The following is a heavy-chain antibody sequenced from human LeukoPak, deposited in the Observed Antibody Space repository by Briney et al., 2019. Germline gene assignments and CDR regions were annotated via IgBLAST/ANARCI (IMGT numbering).Heavy chain of an antibody. V-gene: IGHV1-46*01. CDR1: GYTFSNYL. J-gene: IGHJ2*01. D-gene: IGHD2-21*01. CDR2: INPSGSRT. Sequence: ASVKVSCKASGYTFSNYLMHWVRQAPGQGLEWMGVINPSGSRTTYAQKFQGRVTMTRDTSTSTVYMEVSSLRSEDTAVYYCARDCGDGGDRDYWGRGTLVTVSS. CDR3: ARDCGDGGDRDY.